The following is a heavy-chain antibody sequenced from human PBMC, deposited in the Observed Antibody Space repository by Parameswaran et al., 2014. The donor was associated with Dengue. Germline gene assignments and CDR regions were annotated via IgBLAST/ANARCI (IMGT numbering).Heavy chain of an antibody. J-gene: IGHJ2*01. CDR2: INPNSGGT. Sequence: WVRQAPGQGLEWMGWINPNSGGTNYAQKFQGWVTMTRDTSISTAYMELSRLRSDDTAVYYCARGLWSKPEIHYYDSSWYFDLWGRGTLVTVSS. D-gene: IGHD3-22*01. V-gene: IGHV1-2*04. CDR3: ARGLWSKPEIHYYDSSWYFDL.